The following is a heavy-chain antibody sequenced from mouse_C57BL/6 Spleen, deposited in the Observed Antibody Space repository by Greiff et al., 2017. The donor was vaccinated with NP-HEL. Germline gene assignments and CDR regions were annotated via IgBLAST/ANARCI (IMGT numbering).Heavy chain of an antibody. V-gene: IGHV7-3*01. CDR2: IRNKANGYTT. Sequence: EVKLQESGGGLVQPGGSLSLSCAASGFTFTDYYMSWVRQPPGKALEWLGFIRNKANGYTTEYSASVKGRFTISRDNSQCILYLQMNALRAEDSATYYCARWGWSYAMDYGGQETSVTVS. D-gene: IGHD3-3*01. CDR3: ARWGWSYAMDY. CDR1: GFTFTDYY. J-gene: IGHJ4*01.